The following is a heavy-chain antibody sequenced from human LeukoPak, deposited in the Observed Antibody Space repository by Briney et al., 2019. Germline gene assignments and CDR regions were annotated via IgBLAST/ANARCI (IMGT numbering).Heavy chain of an antibody. Sequence: GSLRLSCAASGFTFSSYWMSWVRQAPGKGLEWVANIKQDGSEKYYVDSVKGRFTISRDNAKNSLYLQMNSLRAEDTAVYYCARDQLKYDSSGGYYMDVWGKGTTVTVSS. CDR1: GFTFSSYW. D-gene: IGHD3-22*01. J-gene: IGHJ6*03. CDR3: ARDQLKYDSSGGYYMDV. CDR2: IKQDGSEK. V-gene: IGHV3-7*01.